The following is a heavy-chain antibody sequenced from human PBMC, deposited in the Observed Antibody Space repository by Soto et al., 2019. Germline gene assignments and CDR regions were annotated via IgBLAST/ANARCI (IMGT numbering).Heavy chain of an antibody. CDR2: INPNSGST. CDR3: ARYCSSTSCQFDP. CDR1: GYTFTGYY. V-gene: IGHV1-2*02. J-gene: IGHJ5*02. Sequence: GASVKVSCKASGYTFTGYYIHWVRQAPGQGLEWMGGINPNSGSTNYAQKFQGRVSVTRDTSISTAYMELSRLRSDDTAMYYCARYCSSTSCQFDPWGQGTLVTVSS. D-gene: IGHD2-2*01.